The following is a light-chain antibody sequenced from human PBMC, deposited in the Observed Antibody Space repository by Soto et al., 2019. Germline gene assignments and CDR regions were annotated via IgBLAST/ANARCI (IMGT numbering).Light chain of an antibody. Sequence: DRELTSSASLLSASAGDRVTITCRASQSIVSYLNWYQQKPGKAPNLLIYAASSLQSGVPSRFSGSGSGTDFTLTISSLQPEDFATYYCQQSYDTVWTFGQGTKVDIK. CDR3: QQSYDTVWT. J-gene: IGKJ1*01. CDR1: QSIVSY. V-gene: IGKV1-39*01. CDR2: AAS.